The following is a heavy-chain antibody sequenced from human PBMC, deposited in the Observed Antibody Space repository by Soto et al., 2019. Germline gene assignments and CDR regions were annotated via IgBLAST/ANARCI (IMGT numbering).Heavy chain of an antibody. CDR2: TYYKGNA. Sequence: QLQLQESGPGLVKPSETLSLTCNVSGGSIDRSNYYWDWLRQPPGKGLEWIGTTYYKGNAYYNPSVRSRVSMSVDTSKNQFSLKLISVTAADTAVYYCARHFVAVVIKGWGYWGQGKLVTVSS. CDR3: ARHFVAVVIKGWGY. J-gene: IGHJ4*02. V-gene: IGHV4-39*01. CDR1: GGSIDRSNYY. D-gene: IGHD3-10*01.